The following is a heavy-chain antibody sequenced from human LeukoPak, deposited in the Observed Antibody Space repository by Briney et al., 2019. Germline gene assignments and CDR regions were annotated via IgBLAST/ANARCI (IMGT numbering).Heavy chain of an antibody. CDR1: GGSISSYY. Sequence: SETLSLTCTVSGGSISSYYWSWIRQPAGKGLEWIGRIYTSGSTNYNPSLKSQVTMSVDTSKNQFSLKLSSVTAADTAMYYCAKLVRDCSSTSCYKGGYVFHIWGQGTMVTLSS. CDR3: AKLVRDCSSTSCYKGGYVFHI. D-gene: IGHD2-2*02. J-gene: IGHJ3*02. V-gene: IGHV4-4*07. CDR2: IYTSGST.